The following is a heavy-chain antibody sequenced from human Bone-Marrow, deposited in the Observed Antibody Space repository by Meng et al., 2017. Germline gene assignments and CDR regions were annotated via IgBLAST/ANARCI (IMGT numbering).Heavy chain of an antibody. D-gene: IGHD1-26*01. CDR3: ARDLREADF. V-gene: IGHV3-74*01. Sequence: GGSLRLSCAGSGFTFRNYWMYWVRQAPGKGLVWVSRTTPDGSATTYADSVKGRFTISRDNAQNTLFLQMNSLRAEDTAVYYCARDLREADFWGQGTLVTVSS. CDR2: TTPDGSAT. CDR1: GFTFRNYW. J-gene: IGHJ4*02.